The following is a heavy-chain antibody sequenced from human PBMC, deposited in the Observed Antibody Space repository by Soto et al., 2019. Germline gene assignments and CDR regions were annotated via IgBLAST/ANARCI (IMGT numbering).Heavy chain of an antibody. Sequence: PSETLSLTCTVSGGSVSSGSYYWSLIRQPPGKGLEWIGYIYYSGSTNYNPSLKSRVTISVDTSKNQFSLKLSSVTAADTAVYYCARDDTAMTGYYYYGMDVWGQGTTVT. CDR1: GGSVSSGSYY. J-gene: IGHJ6*02. CDR2: IYYSGST. CDR3: ARDDTAMTGYYYYGMDV. V-gene: IGHV4-61*01. D-gene: IGHD5-18*01.